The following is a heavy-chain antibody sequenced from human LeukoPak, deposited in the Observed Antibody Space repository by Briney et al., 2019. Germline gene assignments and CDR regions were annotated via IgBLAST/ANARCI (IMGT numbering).Heavy chain of an antibody. Sequence: SVRVPCKASGGTFSSYAISWVRQAPGQGLEWMGGIIPIFGTANYAQKFQGRVTITADESTSTAYMELSSLRSEDTAVYYCARDNVDTAMVLFYGMDVWGQGSSLTVSS. CDR1: GGTFSSYA. V-gene: IGHV1-69*13. CDR2: IIPIFGTA. CDR3: ARDNVDTAMVLFYGMDV. D-gene: IGHD5-18*01. J-gene: IGHJ6*02.